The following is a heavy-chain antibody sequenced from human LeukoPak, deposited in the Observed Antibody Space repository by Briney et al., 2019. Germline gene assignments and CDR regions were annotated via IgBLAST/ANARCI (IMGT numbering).Heavy chain of an antibody. CDR3: TREDGGYKGYEDY. CDR2: IYSSVT. D-gene: IGHD5-12*01. Sequence: GGSLRLSCTVSGFTISSNSMSWVRQAPGKGLEWVSFIYSSVTHYSDSVKGRFTISRDNAKKTLYLQMNSLRAEDTAVYYCTREDGGYKGYEDYWGQGTLVAVSS. CDR1: GFTISSNS. J-gene: IGHJ4*02. V-gene: IGHV3-53*01.